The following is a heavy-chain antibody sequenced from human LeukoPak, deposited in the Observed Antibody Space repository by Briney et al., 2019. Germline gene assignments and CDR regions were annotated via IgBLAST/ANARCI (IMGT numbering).Heavy chain of an antibody. D-gene: IGHD6-13*01. V-gene: IGHV3-23*01. CDR3: AKDRDSSSWYGWFDP. CDR2: ISGSGGST. J-gene: IGHJ5*02. CDR1: GFTFSSYA. Sequence: GGSLRLSCAASGFTFSSYAMSWVRQAPGKGLEWVSAISGSGGSTYYADSVKGRFTISRDNSKNTLYLQMNSLRAEDTAVYYCAKDRDSSSWYGWFDPWGQGTLVTVSS.